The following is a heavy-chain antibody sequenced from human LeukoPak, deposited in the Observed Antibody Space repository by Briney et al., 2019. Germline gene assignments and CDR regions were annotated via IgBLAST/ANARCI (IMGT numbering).Heavy chain of an antibody. CDR1: GGSISSYY. J-gene: IGHJ3*02. CDR2: TYTSGST. Sequence: SETLSLTCTVSGGSISSYYWSWIRQPAGKGLEWIGRTYTSGSTNYNPSLKSRVTMSVDTSKNQFSLKLSSVTAADTAVYYCARDRYGSGNIDAFDIWGQGTMVTVSS. D-gene: IGHD3-10*01. V-gene: IGHV4-4*07. CDR3: ARDRYGSGNIDAFDI.